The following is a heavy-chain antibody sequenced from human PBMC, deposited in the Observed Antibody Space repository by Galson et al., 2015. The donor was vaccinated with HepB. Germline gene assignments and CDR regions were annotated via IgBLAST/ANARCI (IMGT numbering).Heavy chain of an antibody. D-gene: IGHD1-26*01. V-gene: IGHV4-39*01. CDR1: GGSISSSSYY. Sequence: TLSLTCTVSGGSISSSSYYWGWIRQPPGKGLEWIGSIYYSGSTYYNPSLKSRVTISVDTSKNQFSLKLSSVTAADTAVYYCAIATISGSYYSHNGMDVWGQGTTVTVSS. CDR2: IYYSGST. J-gene: IGHJ6*02. CDR3: AIATISGSYYSHNGMDV.